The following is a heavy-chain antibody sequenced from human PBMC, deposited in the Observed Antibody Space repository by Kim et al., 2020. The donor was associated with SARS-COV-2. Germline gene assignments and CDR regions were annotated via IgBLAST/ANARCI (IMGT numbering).Heavy chain of an antibody. CDR1: GFTFSSYG. J-gene: IGHJ4*02. Sequence: GGSLRLSCAASGFTFSSYGMHWVRQAPGKGLEWVAVISYDGSNKYYADSVKGRFTISRDNSKNTLYLQMNSLRAEDTAVYYCAKGLNVGGYSGYDFTAFDYWGQGTLLTVSS. D-gene: IGHD5-12*01. CDR2: ISYDGSNK. V-gene: IGHV3-30*18. CDR3: AKGLNVGGYSGYDFTAFDY.